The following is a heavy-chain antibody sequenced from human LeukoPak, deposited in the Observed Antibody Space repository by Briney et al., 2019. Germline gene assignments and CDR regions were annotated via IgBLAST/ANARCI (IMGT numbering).Heavy chain of an antibody. V-gene: IGHV3-49*03. CDR2: IRSKAYGAPT. Sequence: PGGSLRLSCTASGFTFGDYAMSWFRQAPGKGLEWVGFIRSKAYGAPTEYAASVKGRFTISRDDSKSIAYLQMNSMKTEDTAVYYCTRASSPWELPSLYWGEGTLVTVSS. CDR1: GFTFGDYA. J-gene: IGHJ4*02. D-gene: IGHD1-26*01. CDR3: TRASSPWELPSLY.